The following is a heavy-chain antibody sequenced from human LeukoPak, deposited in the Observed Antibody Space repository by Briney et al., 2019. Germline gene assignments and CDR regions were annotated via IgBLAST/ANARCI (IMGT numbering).Heavy chain of an antibody. J-gene: IGHJ6*02. CDR3: ARYAQIFGSFYYYYGMDV. D-gene: IGHD3-3*01. CDR1: GYTFTSYG. Sequence: GAPVKVSCKASGYTFTSYGISWVRQAPGQGLEWMGWISAYNGNTNYAQKLQGRVTMSTDTSTSTAYMELRSLRSDDTAVYYCARYAQIFGSFYYYYGMDVWGQGTTVTVSS. V-gene: IGHV1-18*01. CDR2: ISAYNGNT.